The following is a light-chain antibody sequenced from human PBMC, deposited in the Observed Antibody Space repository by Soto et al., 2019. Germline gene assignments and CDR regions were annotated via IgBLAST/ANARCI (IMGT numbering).Light chain of an antibody. J-gene: IGKJ2*01. CDR2: GAS. CDR3: QQYNNWPPYT. Sequence: EIVMTQSPATLSVSPGERAILSCRASQSVSSNLAWYQQKPGQAPRLLIYGASTRATGIPARFSGSGSGTEFTLTISSLQSEDFAVYYCQQYNNWPPYTFGKGTKLEIK. V-gene: IGKV3-15*01. CDR1: QSVSSN.